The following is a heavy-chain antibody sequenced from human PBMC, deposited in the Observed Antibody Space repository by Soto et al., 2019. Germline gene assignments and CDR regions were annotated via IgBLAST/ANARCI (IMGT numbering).Heavy chain of an antibody. D-gene: IGHD3-3*01. J-gene: IGHJ6*02. CDR1: GYTFTSYA. V-gene: IGHV1-3*01. CDR2: INAGNGNT. CDR3: ARGPSPFWSGFRTYGMDV. Sequence: AASVKVSCKASGYTFTSYAMHWVRQAPGQRLEWMGWINAGNGNTKYSQKFQGRVTITRDTSASTAYMELSSLRSEDTAVYYCARGPSPFWSGFRTYGMDVWGQGTTVTVSS.